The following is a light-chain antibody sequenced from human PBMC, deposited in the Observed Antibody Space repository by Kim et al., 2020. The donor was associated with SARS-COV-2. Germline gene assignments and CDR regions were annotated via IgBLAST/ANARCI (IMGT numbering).Light chain of an antibody. V-gene: IGKV3-20*01. CDR3: QQYGSSPRT. J-gene: IGKJ1*01. CDR2: GAS. CDR1: QSVGNNY. Sequence: SPGERATLSCRARQSVGNNYLAWYQQKPGQAPRLLIYGASSRATGIPDRFSGSGSGTDFTLTISRLEPEDFAVYYCQQYGSSPRTFGQGTKVDIK.